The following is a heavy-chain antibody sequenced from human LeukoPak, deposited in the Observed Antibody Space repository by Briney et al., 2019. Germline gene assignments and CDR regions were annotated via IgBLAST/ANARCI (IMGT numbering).Heavy chain of an antibody. CDR1: GGSISSSNW. CDR2: IYHSGST. V-gene: IGHV4-4*02. D-gene: IGHD5-18*01. CDR3: AYNVDTAMADSEN. J-gene: IGHJ4*02. Sequence: SETLSLTCAVSGGSISSSNWWSWVRQPPGKGLEWIGEIYHSGSTNYNPSLKSRVTISVDKSKNQFSLKLSSVTAADTAVYYCAYNVDTAMADSENWGQGTLVTVSS.